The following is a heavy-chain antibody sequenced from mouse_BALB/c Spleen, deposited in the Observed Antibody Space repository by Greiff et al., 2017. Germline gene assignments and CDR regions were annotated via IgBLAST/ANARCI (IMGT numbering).Heavy chain of an antibody. D-gene: IGHD3-3*01. CDR3: TRGTGWFAY. V-gene: IGHV1S81*02. CDR1: GYTFTSYY. J-gene: IGHJ3*01. CDR2: INPSNGGT. Sequence: QVQLQQSGAELVKPGASVKLSCTASGYTFTSYYMYWVKQRPGQGLEWIGEINPSNGGTNFNEKFKSKATLTVDKSSSTAYMQLSSLTSEDSAVYDCTRGTGWFAYWGQGTLVTVSA.